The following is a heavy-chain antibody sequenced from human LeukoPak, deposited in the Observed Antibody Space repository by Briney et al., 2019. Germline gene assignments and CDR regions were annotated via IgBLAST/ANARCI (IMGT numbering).Heavy chain of an antibody. J-gene: IGHJ4*02. D-gene: IGHD6-13*01. Sequence: GGSLRLSCAASGFTFSTYAMSWVRQAPGKGLEWVSYISSSGSTIYYADSVKGRFTISRDNAKNSLYLQMNSLRAEDTAVYYCARFGSIAAAGTDWGQGTLVTVSS. V-gene: IGHV3-48*04. CDR3: ARFGSIAAAGTD. CDR2: ISSSGSTI. CDR1: GFTFSTYA.